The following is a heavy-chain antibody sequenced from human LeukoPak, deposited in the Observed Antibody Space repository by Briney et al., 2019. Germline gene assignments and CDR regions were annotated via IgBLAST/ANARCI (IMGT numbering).Heavy chain of an antibody. D-gene: IGHD6-19*01. Sequence: SETLSLTCTVSGGSISGYYWSWIRQPPGKGPEWIGYIYYSGSTNYNPSLKSRVTISVDTSKNQFSLKMNFVTAADTAVYYCARLASSGWSHCDYWGQGTLVTVSS. J-gene: IGHJ4*02. V-gene: IGHV4-59*08. CDR2: IYYSGST. CDR3: ARLASSGWSHCDY. CDR1: GGSISGYY.